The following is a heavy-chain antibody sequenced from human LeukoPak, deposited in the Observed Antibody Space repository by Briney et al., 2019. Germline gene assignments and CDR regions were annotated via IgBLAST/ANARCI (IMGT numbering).Heavy chain of an antibody. Sequence: SETLSLTCSVSGGSISSYYWGWIRQPPGKGLEWIGSIYYSGSTYYNPSLKSRVTISVDTSKNQFSLKLSSVTAADTAVYYCARHGGGSGSYYPVVGYWGQGTLVTVSS. CDR2: IYYSGST. J-gene: IGHJ4*02. V-gene: IGHV4-39*01. CDR3: ARHGGGSGSYYPVVGY. CDR1: GGSISSYY. D-gene: IGHD3-10*01.